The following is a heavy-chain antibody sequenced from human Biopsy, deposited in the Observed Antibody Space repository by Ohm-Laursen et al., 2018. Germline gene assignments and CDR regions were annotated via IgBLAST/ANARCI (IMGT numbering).Heavy chain of an antibody. CDR1: GGPFSGYF. CDR2: IDHTGGT. V-gene: IGHV4-34*01. CDR3: ARAGTAINGNSLGFDP. J-gene: IGHJ5*02. Sequence: GTLSLTCAVYGGPFSGYFWTWIRQAPGKGLEWIGEIDHTGGTNYNPSLKSRVSISVDTSKNQFSLKLNSVTAADTAVYYCARAGTAINGNSLGFDPWGQGTLATVSS. D-gene: IGHD1-20*01.